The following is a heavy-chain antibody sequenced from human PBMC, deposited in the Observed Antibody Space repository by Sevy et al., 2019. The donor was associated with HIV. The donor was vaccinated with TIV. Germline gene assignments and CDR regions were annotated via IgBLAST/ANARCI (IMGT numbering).Heavy chain of an antibody. CDR1: GGSISSYY. D-gene: IGHD2-2*01. Sequence: SETLSLTCTVSGGSISSYYWSWIRQPPGKGLEWIGYIYYSGSINYNPSLKSRVTISVDTSKNQFSLKLSSVTAADTAVYYCAIRALGVVPAALNYYYYYMDVWGKGTTVTVSS. CDR3: AIRALGVVPAALNYYYYYMDV. J-gene: IGHJ6*03. CDR2: IYYSGSI. V-gene: IGHV4-59*08.